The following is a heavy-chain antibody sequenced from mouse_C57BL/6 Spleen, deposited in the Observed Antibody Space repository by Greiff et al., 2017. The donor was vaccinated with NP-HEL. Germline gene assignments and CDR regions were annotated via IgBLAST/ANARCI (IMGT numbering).Heavy chain of an antibody. Sequence: VQLQQSGAELVKPGASVKLSCTASGFNITDYYMHWVKQRTEQGLEWIGRIDPEDGETKYAPKFQGKATITADTSSNTAYLQLSSLTSEDTAVYYCAYYYGSSYWYFDGWGTGTTVTVSS. V-gene: IGHV14-2*01. CDR1: GFNITDYY. CDR2: IDPEDGET. CDR3: AYYYGSSYWYFDG. D-gene: IGHD1-1*01. J-gene: IGHJ1*03.